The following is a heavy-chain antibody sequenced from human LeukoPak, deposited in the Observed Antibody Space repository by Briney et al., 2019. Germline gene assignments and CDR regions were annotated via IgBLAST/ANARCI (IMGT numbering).Heavy chain of an antibody. Sequence: GRSLRLSCAASGFTFNNYAMNWGRQAPGKGLEWVAALSHDGGTKYYADSVKGRFTSSRDNSKNTLYLQMNSLRAEDTAVYYCARDSHTHYFDSWGQGTLVTVSS. CDR3: ARDSHTHYFDS. J-gene: IGHJ4*02. D-gene: IGHD2-15*01. V-gene: IGHV3-30-3*01. CDR1: GFTFNNYA. CDR2: LSHDGGTK.